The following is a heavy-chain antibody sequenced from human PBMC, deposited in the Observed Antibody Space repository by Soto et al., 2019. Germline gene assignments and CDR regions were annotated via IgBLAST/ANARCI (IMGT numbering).Heavy chain of an antibody. D-gene: IGHD1-26*01. CDR1: GYTFTTSG. CDR3: VRQGSWPYYYYGLDV. V-gene: IGHV1-18*01. J-gene: IGHJ6*02. CDR2: ISTYNGDT. Sequence: QVQLVQSGPEVRKPGASVKVSCEASGYTFTTSGISWVRQVPGQGLEWMGWISTYNGDTNSAQNFQGRVLMTADTATGTAYMELMSLKSDDTAVYYCVRQGSWPYYYYGLDVWGQGTTVTVSS.